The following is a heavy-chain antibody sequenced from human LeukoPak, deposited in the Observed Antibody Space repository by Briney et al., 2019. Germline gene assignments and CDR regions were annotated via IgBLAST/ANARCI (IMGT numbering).Heavy chain of an antibody. CDR1: GFTVSSNY. D-gene: IGHD6-19*01. J-gene: IGHJ4*02. Sequence: GGSLRLSCAASGFTVSSNYMSWVRQAPGEGLEWVSVIYSGGSTYYADSVKGRFTISRDNSKNTLYLQMNSLRAEDTAVYYCARDTRRGGAVAGTGDYFDYWGQGTLVTVSS. CDR3: ARDTRRGGAVAGTGDYFDY. V-gene: IGHV3-66*01. CDR2: IYSGGST.